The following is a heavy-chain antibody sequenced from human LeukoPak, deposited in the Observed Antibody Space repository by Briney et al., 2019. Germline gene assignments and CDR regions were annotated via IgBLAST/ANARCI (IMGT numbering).Heavy chain of an antibody. CDR2: IYYNGDT. Sequence: PSETLSLTCSVPGDSFSSYGWSWIRQTPGKGLEWIGYIYYNGDTHYNASLISRRSISVNTPTKQLPLNQRSVLAAETTAYYCGRGISGFSISNWLAPWGQGLLVTVSS. V-gene: IGHV4-59*08. J-gene: IGHJ5*02. CDR3: GRGISGFSISNWLAP. D-gene: IGHD2-2*01. CDR1: GDSFSSYG.